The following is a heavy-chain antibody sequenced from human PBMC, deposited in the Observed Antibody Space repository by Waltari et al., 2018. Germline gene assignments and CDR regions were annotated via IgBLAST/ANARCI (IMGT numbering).Heavy chain of an antibody. J-gene: IGHJ4*02. V-gene: IGHV3-23*01. D-gene: IGHD4-4*01. CDR3: AKGAVTTGFNH. Sequence: DVQLLESGGGFVPPGGSLRLSCVASGFTFGSYDMNWVRQPPGKGLQWVATITTSGVTTYYRDSVKGRFSISRDNSKSTLHLQMNSLRAEDTAVYYCAKGAVTTGFNHWGQGTLVTVSS. CDR1: GFTFGSYD. CDR2: ITTSGVTT.